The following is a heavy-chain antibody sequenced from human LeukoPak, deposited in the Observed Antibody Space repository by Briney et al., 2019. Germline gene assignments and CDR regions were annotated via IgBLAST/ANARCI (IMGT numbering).Heavy chain of an antibody. CDR3: ARGNVEMATTGAFDI. V-gene: IGHV1-46*01. CDR1: GYTFTSYY. D-gene: IGHD5-24*01. J-gene: IGHJ3*02. CDR2: INPSGGST. Sequence: ASVKVSCKASGYTFTSYYMHWVRQAPGQGLEWMGIINPSGGSTSYAQKFQGRVTMTRDTSTSTVYMELSSLRSEDTAVYYCARGNVEMATTGAFDIWGQGTMVTVSS.